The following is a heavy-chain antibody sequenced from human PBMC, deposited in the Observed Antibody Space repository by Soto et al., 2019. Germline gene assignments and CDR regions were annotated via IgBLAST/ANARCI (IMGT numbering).Heavy chain of an antibody. D-gene: IGHD6-19*01. Sequence: PSETLSLTCAVSGGSISSSNWWSWVRQPPGKGLEWIGEIYHSGSTNYNPSLKSRVTISVDKSKNQFSLKLSSVTAADTAVYYCARRGLRPRQQWLASFDYWGQGTLVTVSS. J-gene: IGHJ4*02. CDR2: IYHSGST. CDR3: ARRGLRPRQQWLASFDY. CDR1: GGSISSSNW. V-gene: IGHV4-4*02.